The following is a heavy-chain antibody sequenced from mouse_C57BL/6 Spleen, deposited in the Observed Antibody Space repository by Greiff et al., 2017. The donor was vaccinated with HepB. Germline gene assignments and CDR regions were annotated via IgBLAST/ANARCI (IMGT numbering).Heavy chain of an antibody. CDR1: GYTFTEYT. J-gene: IGHJ3*01. V-gene: IGHV1-62-2*01. CDR3: ARHEGELGTFAY. Sequence: QVQLQQSGAELVKPGASVKLSCKASGYTFTEYTIHWVKQRSGQGLEWIGWFYPGSGSIKYNEKFKDKATLTANKSSSTVYIELSRLTSEDSAVYFWARHEGELGTFAYWGQGTLVTVSA. D-gene: IGHD4-1*01. CDR2: FYPGSGSI.